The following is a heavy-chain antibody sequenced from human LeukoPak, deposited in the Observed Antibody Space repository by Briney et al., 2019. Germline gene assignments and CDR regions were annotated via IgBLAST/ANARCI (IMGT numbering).Heavy chain of an antibody. V-gene: IGHV3-13*01. D-gene: IGHD5-12*01. CDR2: IGTAGDT. CDR3: ANDGGYSGYEEDY. J-gene: IGHJ4*02. CDR1: GFTFSSYD. Sequence: GGSLRLSCAASGFTFSSYDMHWVRQATGKGLEWVSAIGTAGDTYYPGSVKGRFTISRDNAKNSLYLQMNSLRAEDTAVYYCANDGGYSGYEEDYWGQGTLVTVSS.